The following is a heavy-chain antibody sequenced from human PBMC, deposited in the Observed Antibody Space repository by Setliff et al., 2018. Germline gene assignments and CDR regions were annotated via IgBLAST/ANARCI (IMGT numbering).Heavy chain of an antibody. D-gene: IGHD3-10*01. Sequence: ASVKVSCKASGYTFTSDDINWVRQATGQGLEWMGWMNPNSGNTGYAQKFQGRVTITRNTSISTAYMELSSLRSEDTAVYYCARGLLWFGEPSWWGQGTLVTVSS. CDR3: ARGLLWFGEPSW. V-gene: IGHV1-8*03. CDR1: GYTFTSDD. CDR2: MNPNSGNT. J-gene: IGHJ4*02.